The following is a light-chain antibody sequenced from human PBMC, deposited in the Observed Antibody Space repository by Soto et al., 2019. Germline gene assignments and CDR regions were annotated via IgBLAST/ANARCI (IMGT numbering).Light chain of an antibody. Sequence: EILMTQSPANLSVSPGERATLSCRASQSVNNYLAWYQQKPGQAPRLLIYGASTRATGIPDRFGGSGSGTEFTLTISILQSEDFAVYYCQKHNNWPLTFGGGTKVDIK. CDR2: GAS. V-gene: IGKV3-15*01. CDR3: QKHNNWPLT. J-gene: IGKJ4*01. CDR1: QSVNNY.